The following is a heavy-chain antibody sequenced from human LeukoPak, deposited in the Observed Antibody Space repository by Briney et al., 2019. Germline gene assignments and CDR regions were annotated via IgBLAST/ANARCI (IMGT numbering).Heavy chain of an antibody. J-gene: IGHJ4*02. CDR1: GFTVSSNY. D-gene: IGHD1-26*01. Sequence: GGSLRLSCAASGFTVSSNYMSWVRQAPGKGLEWVSVIYSGGSTYYADSVKGRFTISRDNSKNTLYLQMNSLRAEDTAVYYCARARGIVGATANFDYWGQGTLVTVSS. CDR2: IYSGGST. CDR3: ARARGIVGATANFDY. V-gene: IGHV3-53*01.